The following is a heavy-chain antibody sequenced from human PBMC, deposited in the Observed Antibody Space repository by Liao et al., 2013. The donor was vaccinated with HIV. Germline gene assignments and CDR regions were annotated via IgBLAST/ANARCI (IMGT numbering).Heavy chain of an antibody. J-gene: IGHJ4*02. CDR3: ARDRGQLWLGYYFDY. V-gene: IGHV4-59*10. CDR1: GGSFSNYY. Sequence: QVQLQQWGAGLLKPSETLSLTCAVYGGSFSNYYWNWIRQPAGKGLEWIGRIYTSGSTNYNPSLKSRVTMSVDTSKNQFSLKLSSVTAADTAVYYCARDRGQLWLGYYFDYWGQGTLVTVSS. D-gene: IGHD5-18*01. CDR2: IYTSGST.